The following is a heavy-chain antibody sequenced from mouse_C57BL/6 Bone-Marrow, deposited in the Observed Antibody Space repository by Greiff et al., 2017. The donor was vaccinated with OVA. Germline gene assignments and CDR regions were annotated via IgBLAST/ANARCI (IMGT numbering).Heavy chain of an antibody. J-gene: IGHJ3*02. CDR2: INPGSGGT. Sequence: VQLQQSGAELVRPGTSVKVSCRASGYAFTNYLIEWVKQRPGQGLVWIGVINPGSGGTNYNEKFKGKATLTADKSSSTAYMQLSSLTSEDSAVYFCATPDGYWGQGTLVTVSA. CDR1: GYAFTNYL. V-gene: IGHV1-54*01. CDR3: ATPDGY.